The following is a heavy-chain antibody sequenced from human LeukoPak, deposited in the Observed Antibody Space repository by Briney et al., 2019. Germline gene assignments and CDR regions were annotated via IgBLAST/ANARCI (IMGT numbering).Heavy chain of an antibody. CDR2: INHNGNVN. CDR3: ARGGRLDV. D-gene: IGHD3-16*01. Sequence: GGSLRLSCAASGFTFSSYWMNWARQAPGKGLEWVASINHNGNVNYYVDSMKGRFTISRDNAKNSLYLQMSNLRAEDTAVYFCARGGRLDVWGQGATVTVSS. J-gene: IGHJ6*02. V-gene: IGHV3-7*03. CDR1: GFTFSSYW.